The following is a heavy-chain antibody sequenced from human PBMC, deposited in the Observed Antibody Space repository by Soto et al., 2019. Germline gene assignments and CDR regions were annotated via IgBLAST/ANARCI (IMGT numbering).Heavy chain of an antibody. D-gene: IGHD5-18*01. Sequence: EVQLVESGGGLVQPGGSLKLSCAASGFTFSGSAMHWVRQASGKGLEWVGRIRSKANSYATAYAASVKGRFTISRDDSKNTAYLQMNSLKTEDTAVYYCTVATDTAISCIDYWGQGTLVTVSS. CDR3: TVATDTAISCIDY. J-gene: IGHJ4*02. CDR1: GFTFSGSA. V-gene: IGHV3-73*02. CDR2: IRSKANSYAT.